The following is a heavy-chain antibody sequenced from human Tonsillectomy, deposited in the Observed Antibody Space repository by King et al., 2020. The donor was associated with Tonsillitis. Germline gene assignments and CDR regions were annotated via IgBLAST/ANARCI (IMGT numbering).Heavy chain of an antibody. D-gene: IGHD5-18*01. J-gene: IGHJ4*02. CDR1: GFTFSSYA. CDR2: ISYDGSNK. V-gene: IGHV3-30*01. Sequence: VQLVESGGGVVQPGRSLRLSCAASGFTFSSYAMHWVRQAPGKGLEWVADISYDGSNKNYADSVKGRFTISRDNSKNTLYLQMNSLRAEDTAVYYCARDKVDTSMGIDFWGQGTLVTVSS. CDR3: ARDKVDTSMGIDF.